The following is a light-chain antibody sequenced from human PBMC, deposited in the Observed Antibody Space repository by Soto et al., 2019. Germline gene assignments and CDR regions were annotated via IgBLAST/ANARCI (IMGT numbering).Light chain of an antibody. CDR2: LEGSGSY. CDR1: SGHSSYI. J-gene: IGLJ3*02. CDR3: ETWDSNTHTV. V-gene: IGLV4-60*02. Sequence: QPVLTQSPSDSASLGSSVKLTCTLSSGHSSYIIAWHQQQPGKAPRYLMKLEGSGSYNKGSGVPDRFSGSSSGADRYLTISNLQFEDEADYYCETWDSNTHTVFGGGTKLTVL.